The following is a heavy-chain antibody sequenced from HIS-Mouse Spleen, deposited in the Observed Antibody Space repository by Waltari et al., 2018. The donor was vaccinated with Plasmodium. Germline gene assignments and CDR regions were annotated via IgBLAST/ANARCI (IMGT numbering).Heavy chain of an antibody. J-gene: IGHJ4*02. CDR1: GFTFNSYA. CDR2: ISYDGSNK. Sequence: QVQLVESGGGVVQPGRSLRLSCAASGFTFNSYAMHWVRQAPGKGLEWGAVISYDGSNKSYAESVKGRFTSSRDKSKNTLYLQMNSLRAEDTAVYYCARDRRLAFDYWGQGTLVTVSS. D-gene: IGHD2-15*01. CDR3: ARDRRLAFDY. V-gene: IGHV3-30-3*01.